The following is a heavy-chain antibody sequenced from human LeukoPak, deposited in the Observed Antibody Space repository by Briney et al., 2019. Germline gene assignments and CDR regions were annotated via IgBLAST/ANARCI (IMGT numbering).Heavy chain of an antibody. J-gene: IGHJ4*02. CDR2: IYPGDSDT. CDR1: GYIFTSYW. V-gene: IGHV5-51*01. D-gene: IGHD5-24*01. Sequence: GESLKISCKGSGYIFTSYWIGWGRQMPGKGLGWMGIIYPGDSDTRYSPSFQGQVTISDDKSISTAYLQWSSLKASDTAMYYCARRGRWLQSDYWDQGTLVTVSS. CDR3: ARRGRWLQSDY.